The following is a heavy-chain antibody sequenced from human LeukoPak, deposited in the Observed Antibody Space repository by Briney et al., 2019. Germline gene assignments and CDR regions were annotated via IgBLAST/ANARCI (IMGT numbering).Heavy chain of an antibody. CDR2: IYSGGST. D-gene: IGHD6-13*01. V-gene: IGHV3-66*01. J-gene: IGHJ4*02. CDR3: ARVNVYSSSWYYDY. CDR1: GFTVSSNY. Sequence: GGSLRLSCAASGFTVSSNYMSWVRQAPGKGLEWVSVIYSGGSTYYADSVKGRFTISRDNSKNTLYLQMSSLRAEDTAVYYCARVNVYSSSWYYDYWGQGTLVTVSS.